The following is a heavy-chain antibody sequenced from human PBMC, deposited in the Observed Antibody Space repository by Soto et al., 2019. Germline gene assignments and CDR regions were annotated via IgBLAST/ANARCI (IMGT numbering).Heavy chain of an antibody. Sequence: PSETLSLTCAGYGGSFSAYYWSWIRQPPGKGLEWIGEINHSGGTSYNPSLKSRVTISVDTSKSQFPLKLTSVTAADRAVYYCARGSVDTVDSSGFYEYWGQRTPVTVSS. CDR3: ARGSVDTVDSSGFYEY. CDR2: INHSGGT. V-gene: IGHV4-34*01. D-gene: IGHD3-22*01. J-gene: IGHJ4*02. CDR1: GGSFSAYY.